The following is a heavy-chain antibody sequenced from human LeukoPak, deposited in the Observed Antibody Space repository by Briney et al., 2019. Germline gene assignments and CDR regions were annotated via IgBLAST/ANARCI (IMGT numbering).Heavy chain of an antibody. J-gene: IGHJ5*02. CDR1: GGSISSGGYY. CDR3: ARDGVRRYCIGGSCASYNWFDP. V-gene: IGHV4-31*03. Sequence: PSQTLSLTCTASGGSISSGGYYWSWIRQHPRKGLEWIGYIYYSGSTYYNPSLKSRVTISVDTSKNQFSLKLSSVTAADTAVYYCARDGVRRYCIGGSCASYNWFDPWGQGTLVTVSS. CDR2: IYYSGST. D-gene: IGHD2-15*01.